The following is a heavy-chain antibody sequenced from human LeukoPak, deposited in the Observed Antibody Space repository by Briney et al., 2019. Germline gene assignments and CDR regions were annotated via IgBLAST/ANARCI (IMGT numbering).Heavy chain of an antibody. V-gene: IGHV3-7*01. D-gene: IGHD6-13*01. CDR2: IKADGSEK. J-gene: IGHJ4*02. CDR1: GFTFSNYW. CDR3: ASGRQLGH. Sequence: AGGSLRLSCAASGFTFSNYWMSWVRQAPGKGLEWVANIKADGSEKYYVDSVKGRFTISRDNARNSLYLQMNSLRAKDTAVYYCASGRQLGHWGQGTLVTVSS.